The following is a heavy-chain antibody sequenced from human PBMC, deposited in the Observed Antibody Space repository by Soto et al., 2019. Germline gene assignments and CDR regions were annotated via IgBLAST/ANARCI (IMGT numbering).Heavy chain of an antibody. CDR1: GGPISSGGYY. V-gene: IGHV4-31*03. D-gene: IGHD3-10*01. CDR3: AWGGGSGTSYYMDV. Sequence: QVQLQESGPGLVKPSQTLSLTCTVSGGPISSGGYYWSWIRQHPGKGLEWIGYIYYSGSTYYNPSLKSRVTISVDTSKNQFSLKLSSVTAADTAVYYCAWGGGSGTSYYMDVWGKGTTVTVSS. J-gene: IGHJ6*03. CDR2: IYYSGST.